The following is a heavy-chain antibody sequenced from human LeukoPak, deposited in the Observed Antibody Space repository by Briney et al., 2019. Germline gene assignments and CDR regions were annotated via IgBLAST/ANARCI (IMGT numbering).Heavy chain of an antibody. J-gene: IGHJ4*02. CDR2: IYTSGST. CDR1: GGSISSYY. CDR3: ARDYDFWSGYPYFDY. Sequence: SETLSLTCTVSGGSISSYYWSWIRQPAGKGLEWIGRIYTSGSTNYNPSLKSRVTMSVDTSKNQFSLKLSSVTAADTAVYYCARDYDFWSGYPYFDYWGQGTLVTVSS. D-gene: IGHD3-3*01. V-gene: IGHV4-4*07.